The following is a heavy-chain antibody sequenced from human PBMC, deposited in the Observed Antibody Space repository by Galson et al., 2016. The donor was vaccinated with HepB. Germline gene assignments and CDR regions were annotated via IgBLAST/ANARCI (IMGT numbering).Heavy chain of an antibody. Sequence: SETLSPTCAVSGASIRSSTWWSWVRQPTGKGLAWIGEIYHSGTTNYNPSLKSRFTTSVDKSKNQFSLKLSSVTAADTAVYYCARGNGYNLFWGQGTLVTVSS. J-gene: IGHJ4*02. CDR1: GASIRSSTW. D-gene: IGHD5-18*01. CDR3: ARGNGYNLF. V-gene: IGHV4-4*02. CDR2: IYHSGTT.